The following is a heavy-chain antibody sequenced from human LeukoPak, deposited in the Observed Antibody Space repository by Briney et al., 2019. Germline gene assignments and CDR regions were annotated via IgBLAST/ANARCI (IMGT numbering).Heavy chain of an antibody. J-gene: IGHJ4*02. V-gene: IGHV5-51*01. Sequence: GESLKIPCKDSGYSFTSYWIGWVRQMPGKGLEWMGIIYPGDSDTRYSPSFQGQVTISADKSINTAYLQWSGLKASDTAIYYCARRGEAMDPFDYWGQGTLVTVSS. CDR1: GYSFTSYW. CDR2: IYPGDSDT. D-gene: IGHD5-18*01. CDR3: ARRGEAMDPFDY.